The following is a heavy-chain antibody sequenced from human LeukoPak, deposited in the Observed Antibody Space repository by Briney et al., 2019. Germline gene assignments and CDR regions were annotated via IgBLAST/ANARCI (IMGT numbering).Heavy chain of an antibody. Sequence: GGSLRLSCAASGFVFDDYSMHWVRQTPGKGLEWISAINWDGSGTYYAESLKGRFTISRDNGDSTLYLQMNNLRTDDTALYYCPSEGGYKGPFDYWGRGTLVTVSS. CDR2: INWDGSGT. V-gene: IGHV3-43*01. J-gene: IGHJ4*02. CDR1: GFVFDDYS. D-gene: IGHD3-22*01. CDR3: PSEGGYKGPFDY.